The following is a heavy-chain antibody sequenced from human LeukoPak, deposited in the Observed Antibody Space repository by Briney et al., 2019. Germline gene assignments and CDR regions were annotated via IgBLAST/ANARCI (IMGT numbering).Heavy chain of an antibody. CDR3: AKDERDSSSRGNYFDY. J-gene: IGHJ4*02. CDR2: ISGSGGST. V-gene: IGHV3-23*01. Sequence: GGSLRLSCAASGFTFSSYAMSWVRQAPGKGLEWVSAISGSGGSTYYADSVKGRFTISRDNSKNTLYLQMNSLRAEDTAVYYCAKDERDSSSRGNYFDYWGQGTLVTVSS. CDR1: GFTFSSYA. D-gene: IGHD6-13*01.